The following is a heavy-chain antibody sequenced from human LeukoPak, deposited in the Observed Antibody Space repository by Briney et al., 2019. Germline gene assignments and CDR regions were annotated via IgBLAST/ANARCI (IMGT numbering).Heavy chain of an antibody. Sequence: GGSLRLSCVASGFTFSIYEMNWVRQAPGKGLEWLSYIGSSDSTTHYADSVKGRFTISRDNGKNSLYLQMNSLRAEDTAVYYCARRGGGYQPLDYWGQGTLVTVSS. CDR3: ARRGGGYQPLDY. CDR1: GFTFSIYE. V-gene: IGHV3-48*03. J-gene: IGHJ4*02. CDR2: IGSSDSTT. D-gene: IGHD5-12*01.